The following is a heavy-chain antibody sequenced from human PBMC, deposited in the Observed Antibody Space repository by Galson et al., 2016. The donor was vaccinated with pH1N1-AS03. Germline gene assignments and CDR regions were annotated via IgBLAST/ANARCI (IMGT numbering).Heavy chain of an antibody. CDR3: ARGWPDYGGDSFLGWDH. Sequence: QSGAEVKKPGASVKVSCKASGYTFTNYGISWVRQAPGQGLEWMGWISAYNGNTNYAQKLQGRVTLTTDTSTSTAYMELRSLRSADTAVDYCARGWPDYGGDSFLGWDHWGQGSLVTVSS. V-gene: IGHV1-18*01. J-gene: IGHJ4*02. CDR1: GYTFTNYG. D-gene: IGHD4-23*01. CDR2: ISAYNGNT.